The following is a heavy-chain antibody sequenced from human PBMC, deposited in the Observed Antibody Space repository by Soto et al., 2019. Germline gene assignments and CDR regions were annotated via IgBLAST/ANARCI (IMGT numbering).Heavy chain of an antibody. D-gene: IGHD3-3*01. V-gene: IGHV3-21*01. CDR1: GFTFSSYS. Sequence: EVQLVESGGGLVKPGGSLRLSCAASGFTFSSYSMNWVRQAPGKGLEWVSSISSSSSYIYYADSAKGRFTISRDKAKNSLYLQMNSLRAEDTAVYYCARAYDFWSGYSPYYYYGMDVWGQGTTVTVSS. CDR2: ISSSSSYI. CDR3: ARAYDFWSGYSPYYYYGMDV. J-gene: IGHJ6*02.